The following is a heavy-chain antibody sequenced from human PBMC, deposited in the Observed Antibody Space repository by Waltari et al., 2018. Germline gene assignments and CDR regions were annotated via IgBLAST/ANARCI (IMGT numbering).Heavy chain of an antibody. V-gene: IGHV1-69*02. D-gene: IGHD5-12*01. CDR3: ARRVSTKGAFEV. CDR2: SIPMPGIT. Sequence: QVQLVQSGAEVKQPGSSVKVSCKSSGGPFRSVGLHWLRQDPGQGLEWMGKSIPMPGITDYEQKLQGRLRITADRSTTTGYMELRSLGSEDTAIYYCARRVSTKGAFEVWGRGTLVTVSP. CDR1: GGPFRSVG. J-gene: IGHJ3*01.